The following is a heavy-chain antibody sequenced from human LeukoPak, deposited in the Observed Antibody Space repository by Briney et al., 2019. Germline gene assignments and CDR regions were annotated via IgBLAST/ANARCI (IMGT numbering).Heavy chain of an antibody. CDR2: MFYTGST. CDR1: GGSISSMSYY. J-gene: IGHJ4*02. CDR3: ARRKDFWSGLINY. V-gene: IGHV4-39*01. D-gene: IGHD3-3*01. Sequence: SETLSLTCTVSGGSISSMSYYWGWIRQPPGKGLEWIGSMFYTGSTYYNPSLKNRLTMSVDTSKNQFSLKLSSATAADTAVYYCARRKDFWSGLINYWGQGTLVTVSS.